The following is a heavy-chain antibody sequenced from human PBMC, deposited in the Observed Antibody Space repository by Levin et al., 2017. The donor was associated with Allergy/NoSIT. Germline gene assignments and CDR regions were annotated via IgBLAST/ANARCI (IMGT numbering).Heavy chain of an antibody. J-gene: IGHJ5*02. V-gene: IGHV3-7*01. CDR1: GFTLSSYW. Sequence: TGESLKISCEASGFTLSSYWMSWVRQAPGKGLEWVANINQDGSEKYYVDSVKGRFTISRDNAKNSLYLQMNSLRAEDTAVYYCARHRIGVGFDPWGQGTLVTVSS. CDR2: INQDGSEK. CDR3: ARHRIGVGFDP. D-gene: IGHD2-8*01.